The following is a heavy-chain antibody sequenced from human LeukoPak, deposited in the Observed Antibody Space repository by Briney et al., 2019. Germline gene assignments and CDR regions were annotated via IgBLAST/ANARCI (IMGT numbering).Heavy chain of an antibody. J-gene: IGHJ4*02. CDR3: ARVREVSSSWTIRFDY. CDR2: INPNSGGT. CDR1: GYTLTGYY. Sequence: GASVKVSCKASGYTLTGYYMHWVRQAPGQGLEWMGWINPNSGGTNYAQKFQGRVTMTRDTSISTAYMELSRLRSDDTAVYYCARVREVSSSWTIRFDYWGQGTLVTVSS. D-gene: IGHD6-13*01. V-gene: IGHV1-2*02.